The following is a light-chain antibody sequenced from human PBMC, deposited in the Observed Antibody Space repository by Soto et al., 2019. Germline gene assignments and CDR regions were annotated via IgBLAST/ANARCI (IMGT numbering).Light chain of an antibody. CDR2: WAS. J-gene: IGKJ3*01. V-gene: IGKV4-1*01. CDR1: QTIFYTSTNKNY. CDR3: QQYYSTPFT. Sequence: DIVMTQSPDSLAVSLGERATIHCKSSQTIFYTSTNKNYLAGYQQRPGQPPKLLIYWASDRESGVPNRFSGSGSGTDFTLTISGLQAEDVALYYCQQYYSTPFTFGPGTKVD.